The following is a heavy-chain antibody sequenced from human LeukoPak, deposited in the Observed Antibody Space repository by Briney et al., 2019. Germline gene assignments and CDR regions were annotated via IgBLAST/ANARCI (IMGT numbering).Heavy chain of an antibody. D-gene: IGHD6-6*01. CDR1: GGSFSGYY. V-gene: IGHV4-34*01. CDR2: INHSGST. CDR3: ARAAARPYYYYYCGMDV. J-gene: IGHJ6*02. Sequence: PSETLSLTCAVYGGSFSGYYWSWIRQPPGKGLEWIGEINHSGSTNYNPSLKSRVTISVDTSKNQFSLKLSSVTAADTAVYYCARAAARPYYYYYCGMDVWGQGTTVTVSS.